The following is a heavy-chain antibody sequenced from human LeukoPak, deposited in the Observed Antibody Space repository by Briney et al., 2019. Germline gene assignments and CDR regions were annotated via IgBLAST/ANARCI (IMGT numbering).Heavy chain of an antibody. CDR3: ARTASGPFDI. V-gene: IGHV3-48*01. Sequence: GGSLRLSCAASGFTFSRYSMNWVRQAPGKGLEWVSYISSSSSTIYYADSVKGRFTISRDDSKNTVYLQMNSLRVEDTAVYYCARTASGPFDIWGQGTLVTVSS. CDR2: ISSSSSTI. CDR1: GFTFSRYS. J-gene: IGHJ3*02. D-gene: IGHD2-8*02.